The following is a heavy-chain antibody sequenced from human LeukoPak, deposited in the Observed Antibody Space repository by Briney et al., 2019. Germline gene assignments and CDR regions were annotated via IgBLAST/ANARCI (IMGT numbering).Heavy chain of an antibody. CDR2: INPNSGGT. CDR1: GYTFTGYY. J-gene: IGHJ1*01. D-gene: IGHD3-3*01. Sequence: ASVKVSCKASGYTFTGYYMHWVRQAPGQGLEWMGWINPNSGGTNYAQKFQGRVTMTRDTPISTAYMELSRLRSDDTAVYYCARVGLDDFWSGYSFQHWGQGTLVTVSS. CDR3: ARVGLDDFWSGYSFQH. V-gene: IGHV1-2*02.